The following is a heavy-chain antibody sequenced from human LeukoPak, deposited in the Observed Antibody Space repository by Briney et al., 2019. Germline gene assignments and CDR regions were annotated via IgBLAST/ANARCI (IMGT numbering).Heavy chain of an antibody. J-gene: IGHJ4*02. CDR2: TYYRSKWHY. CDR1: GDSVSSNSAA. Sequence: SQTLSLTCAISGDSVSSNSAAWNWIRQSPSRGLEWLGRTYYRSKWHYDYTVSVRSRISINPDTSKNQFSLQLKSVTPDDTAVYYCARFDYGAPDFWGQGTPVTVSS. CDR3: ARFDYGAPDF. V-gene: IGHV6-1*01. D-gene: IGHD3-16*01.